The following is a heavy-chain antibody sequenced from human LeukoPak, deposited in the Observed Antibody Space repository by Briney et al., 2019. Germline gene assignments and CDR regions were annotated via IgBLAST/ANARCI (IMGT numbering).Heavy chain of an antibody. D-gene: IGHD6-6*01. Sequence: SETLSLTCTVSGGSISSYYWSRIRQPPGKGLEWIGYIYYSGSTNYNPSLKSRVTISVDTSKSQFSLKLSSVTAADTAVYYCARVRVSPYYYGMDVWGQGTTVTVSS. J-gene: IGHJ6*02. V-gene: IGHV4-59*01. CDR2: IYYSGST. CDR3: ARVRVSPYYYGMDV. CDR1: GGSISSYY.